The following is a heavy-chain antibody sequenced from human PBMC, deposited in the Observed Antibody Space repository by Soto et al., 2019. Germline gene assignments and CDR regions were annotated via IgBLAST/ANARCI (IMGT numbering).Heavy chain of an antibody. CDR1: GYTFTSYP. CDR2: INAGNGDT. V-gene: IGHV1-3*01. CDR3: ARDWTHYDSSGPGDY. D-gene: IGHD3-22*01. J-gene: IGHJ4*02. Sequence: QVQLVQSGAEVKKPGASVKVSCKASGYTFTSYPMHWVRQAPGQGLEWMGWINAGNGDTKYSQKFKGRVNITRDNSAITAYMELSSLRSEDTAVYYCARDWTHYDSSGPGDYWGQGTLVTVSS.